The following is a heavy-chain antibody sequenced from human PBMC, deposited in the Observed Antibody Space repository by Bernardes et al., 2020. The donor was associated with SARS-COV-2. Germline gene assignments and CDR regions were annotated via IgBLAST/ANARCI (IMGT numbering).Heavy chain of an antibody. V-gene: IGHV4-59*08. J-gene: IGHJ6*02. D-gene: IGHD6-19*01. Sequence: DTLSLTCTVSGGSISSYYWSWIRQPPGKGLEWIGYIYYSGSTNYNPSLKSRVTISVDTSKNQFSLKLSSVTAADTAVYYCAGSSGWYVSYGMDVWGQGTTVTVSS. CDR3: AGSSGWYVSYGMDV. CDR1: GGSISSYY. CDR2: IYYSGST.